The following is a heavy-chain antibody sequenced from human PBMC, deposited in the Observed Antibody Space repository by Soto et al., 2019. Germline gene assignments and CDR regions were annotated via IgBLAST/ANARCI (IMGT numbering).Heavy chain of an antibody. CDR2: ISSSSSYI. J-gene: IGHJ3*02. Sequence: GGSLRLSCAASGFTFSSYSMNWVRQAPGKGLEWVSSISSSSSYIYYADSVKGRFTISRDNAKNSLYLQMNSLRAEDTAVYYCARLPSVLRYFEHTDAFDIWGQGTMVTVSS. CDR3: ARLPSVLRYFEHTDAFDI. CDR1: GFTFSSYS. D-gene: IGHD3-9*01. V-gene: IGHV3-21*01.